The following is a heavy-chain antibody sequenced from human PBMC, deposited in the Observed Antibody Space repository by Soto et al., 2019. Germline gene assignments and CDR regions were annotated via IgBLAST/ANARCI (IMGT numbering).Heavy chain of an antibody. V-gene: IGHV3-21*01. D-gene: IGHD1-26*01. CDR3: ARDPGRVLRIGYSDD. CDR2: INPDSTYR. CDR1: GFTFSNYN. Sequence: YLVESGGGLVEPGGSLRLSCAASGFTFSNYNMNWVRQAPGKGLEWVSSINPDSTYRYYADSMRGRFTISRDNAKDSLYLHMTSLRVEDTAVYFCARDPGRVLRIGYSDDWGQGTLVTVSS. J-gene: IGHJ4*02.